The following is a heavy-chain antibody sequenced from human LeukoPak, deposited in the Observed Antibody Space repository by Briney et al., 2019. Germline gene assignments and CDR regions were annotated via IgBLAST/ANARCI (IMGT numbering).Heavy chain of an antibody. CDR1: GYTFTGYY. Sequence: ASVNVSCKASGYTFTGYYMHWVRQAPGQGLEWMGWINPNSGGTNYPQRFQGWVTMTRDTSISTAYMELSRLRSDDTAVYYCAREGTVTKENNWFDPWGQGTLVTVSS. V-gene: IGHV1-2*04. CDR2: INPNSGGT. D-gene: IGHD4-17*01. J-gene: IGHJ5*02. CDR3: AREGTVTKENNWFDP.